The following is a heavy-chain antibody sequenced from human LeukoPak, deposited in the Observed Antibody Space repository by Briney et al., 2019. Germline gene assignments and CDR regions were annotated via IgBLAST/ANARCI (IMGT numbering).Heavy chain of an antibody. D-gene: IGHD1-1*01. CDR3: ARPGTGPYSSIDY. CDR1: GYSFTNYW. J-gene: IGHJ4*02. CDR2: IYPGDSDT. Sequence: RGESLKISCKGFGYSFTNYWIGWVRQMRGKGLEWMGIIYPGDSDTRYSPSFQGQVTISADKSINSAYLQWNSLKASDTAMYYCARPGTGPYSSIDYWGQGTLVTVSS. V-gene: IGHV5-51*01.